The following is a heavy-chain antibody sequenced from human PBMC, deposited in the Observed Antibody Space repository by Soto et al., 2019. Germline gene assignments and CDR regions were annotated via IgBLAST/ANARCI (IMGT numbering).Heavy chain of an antibody. CDR3: ARDKGYCSDTSCPHFDY. D-gene: IGHD2-15*01. Sequence: SVKVSCNASGGTISSYTFSCVRQAPGQGLEWMGRVIPNLGVTNYAKKFQGRFTIVVDTSTSTAYMELNSLRYEDTAVYYCARDKGYCSDTSCPHFDYWGQGTLVTVSS. CDR2: VIPNLGVT. J-gene: IGHJ4*02. CDR1: GGTISSYT. V-gene: IGHV1-69*04.